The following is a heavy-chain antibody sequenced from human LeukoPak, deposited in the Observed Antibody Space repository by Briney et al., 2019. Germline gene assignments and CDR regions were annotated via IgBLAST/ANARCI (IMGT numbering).Heavy chain of an antibody. V-gene: IGHV3-7*01. CDR1: AFIFSGHW. CDR2: IKKTGSET. D-gene: IGHD2-15*01. J-gene: IGHJ4*02. Sequence: PGGSLRLSCEGSAFIFSGHWMNWVRQAPGKGLEWVACIKKTGSETYYVDSVKGRFTITRDNARNSVFLQMNSLRAEDTAVYYCAREDGYCSGGNCYSYFDSWGQGTLVTVSS. CDR3: AREDGYCSGGNCYSYFDS.